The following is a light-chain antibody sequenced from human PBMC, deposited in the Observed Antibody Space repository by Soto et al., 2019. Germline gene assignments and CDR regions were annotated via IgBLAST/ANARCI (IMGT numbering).Light chain of an antibody. Sequence: QSVLTQPPSVSGAPGQRVTISCTGSSSNIGAGYGVHWYQQLPGTAPRLLIYGNSVRPSGLPDRFSGSRSGSSASLAITGLQAEDEADYYCQSYDSSLSGSVFGGGPKLTVL. CDR3: QSYDSSLSGSV. CDR1: SSNIGAGYG. CDR2: GNS. V-gene: IGLV1-40*01. J-gene: IGLJ3*02.